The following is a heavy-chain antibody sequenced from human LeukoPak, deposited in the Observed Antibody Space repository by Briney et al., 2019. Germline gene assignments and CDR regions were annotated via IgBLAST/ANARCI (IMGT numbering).Heavy chain of an antibody. D-gene: IGHD5-24*01. V-gene: IGHV3-23*01. CDR3: ARDIQLSA. CDR2: IASSGRNT. Sequence: GGSLRLSCAASGFNFNDAAMTWVRQAPGKGLEWVSLIASSGRNTYYTDSVRGRFTISRDNSKKTLSLQMNSLRVEDTAIYYCARDIQLSAWGLGTMVTVSS. J-gene: IGHJ3*01. CDR1: GFNFNDAA.